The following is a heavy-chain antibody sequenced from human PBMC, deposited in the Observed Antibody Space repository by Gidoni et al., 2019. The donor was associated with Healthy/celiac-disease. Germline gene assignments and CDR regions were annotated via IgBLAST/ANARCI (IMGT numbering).Heavy chain of an antibody. CDR1: GFTFDDYA. Sequence: EVQLVESGGGLVQPGRSLRLSCAASGFTFDDYAMHWVRQAPGKGLEWVSGISWNSGSIGYADSVKGRFTISRDNAKNSLYLQMNSLRAEDTALYYCAKDRLSGSYQYWYFDLWGRGTLVTVSS. V-gene: IGHV3-9*01. J-gene: IGHJ2*01. D-gene: IGHD1-26*01. CDR2: ISWNSGSI. CDR3: AKDRLSGSYQYWYFDL.